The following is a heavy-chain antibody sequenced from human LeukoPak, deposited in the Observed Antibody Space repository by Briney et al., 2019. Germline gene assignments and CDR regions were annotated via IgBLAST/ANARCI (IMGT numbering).Heavy chain of an antibody. J-gene: IGHJ3*02. CDR3: ARAVDSGSYLVEFDAFDI. V-gene: IGHV1-2*02. D-gene: IGHD1-26*01. CDR1: GYTFTGYY. Sequence: ASVKGSCKASGYTFTGYYMHWVRLAPGQGLEWMGWINPNSGGTKYAQRFQGRVTMTRETSIRTAYMELSRLRSDDTAVYYCARAVDSGSYLVEFDAFDIWGQGTMVTVSS. CDR2: INPNSGGT.